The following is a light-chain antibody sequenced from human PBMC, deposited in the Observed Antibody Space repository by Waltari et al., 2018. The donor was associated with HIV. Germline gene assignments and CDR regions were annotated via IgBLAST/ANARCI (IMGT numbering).Light chain of an antibody. CDR3: QQCFSTVWT. CDR1: HTILHSSTNKNY. J-gene: IGKJ1*01. CDR2: WAS. V-gene: IGKV4-1*01. Sequence: DIVMTQFPESLAVSLGERATVSCKSSHTILHSSTNKNYLSWFQQKPGQPPKLLIYWASTRESGVSDRVTGSGSGTNFSLTISSRQAEDVAVYYCQQCFSTVWTFGQGTKVELK.